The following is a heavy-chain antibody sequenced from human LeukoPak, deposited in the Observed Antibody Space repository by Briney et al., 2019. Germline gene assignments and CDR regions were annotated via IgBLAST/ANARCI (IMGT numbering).Heavy chain of an antibody. Sequence: PGGSLRLSCAASGFTFSSYWMSWVRQAPGKGLEWVANIKQDGSEKYYVDSVKGRFTISRDNAKNSLYLQMNSLRAEDTAVYYCARDGGSGSYYNVYYYGMDVWGQGATVTVSS. CDR1: GFTFSSYW. CDR2: IKQDGSEK. J-gene: IGHJ6*02. V-gene: IGHV3-7*01. CDR3: ARDGGSGSYYNVYYYGMDV. D-gene: IGHD3-10*01.